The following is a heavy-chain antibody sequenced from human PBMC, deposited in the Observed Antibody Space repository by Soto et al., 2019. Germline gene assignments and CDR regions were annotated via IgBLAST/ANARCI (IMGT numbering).Heavy chain of an antibody. D-gene: IGHD3-9*01. CDR3: AKDFPSHYDILALFDP. J-gene: IGHJ5*02. V-gene: IGHV3-23*01. Sequence: PGGSLRLSCAASGFTFSSYAMSWVRQAPGKGLEWVSAISGSGGSTYYADSVKGRFTISRDNSKNTLYLQMNSLRAEDTAVYYCAKDFPSHYDILALFDPWGQGTLVTVSS. CDR1: GFTFSSYA. CDR2: ISGSGGST.